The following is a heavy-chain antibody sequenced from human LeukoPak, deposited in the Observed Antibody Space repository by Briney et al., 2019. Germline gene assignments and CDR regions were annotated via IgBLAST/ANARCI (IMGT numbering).Heavy chain of an antibody. D-gene: IGHD2-2*01. CDR3: ARSIVVVPAAFDY. J-gene: IGHJ4*02. V-gene: IGHV4-34*01. CDR1: GGSFSGCY. Sequence: SETLSLTCAVYGGSFSGCYWSWIRQPPGKGLEWIGEINHSGSTNYNPSLKSRVTISVDTSKNQFSLKLSSVTAADTAVYYCARSIVVVPAAFDYWGQGTLVTVSS. CDR2: INHSGST.